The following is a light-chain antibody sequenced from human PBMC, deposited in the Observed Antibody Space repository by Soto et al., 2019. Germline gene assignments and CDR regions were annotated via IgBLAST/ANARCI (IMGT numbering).Light chain of an antibody. CDR3: GTWDSSLSAVV. V-gene: IGLV1-51*02. Sequence: QSVLTLPSSVSAAPGQKVTISCSGSSSNIGNNYVSWYQQLPGTAPKLLIYENYKRPSGIPDRFSGSKSGTSATLGITGLQSGDEADYYCGTWDSSLSAVVFGGGTQLTVL. J-gene: IGLJ2*01. CDR2: ENY. CDR1: SSNIGNNY.